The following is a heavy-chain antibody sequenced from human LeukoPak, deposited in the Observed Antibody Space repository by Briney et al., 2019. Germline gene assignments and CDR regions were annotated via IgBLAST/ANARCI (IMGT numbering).Heavy chain of an antibody. J-gene: IGHJ4*02. CDR3: ARRVPWYPESYYFDY. CDR2: IIPIFGTA. V-gene: IGHV1-69*05. Sequence: SVTVSCRASGGTFSSYAISWVRQAPGQGLEWMGGIIPIFGTANYAQKFQGRVTITTDESTSTAYMELSSLRSEDTAVYYCARRVPWYPESYYFDYWGQGTLVTVSS. CDR1: GGTFSSYA. D-gene: IGHD6-13*01.